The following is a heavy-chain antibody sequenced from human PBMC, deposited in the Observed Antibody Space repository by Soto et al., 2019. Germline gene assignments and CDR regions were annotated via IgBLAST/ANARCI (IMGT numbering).Heavy chain of an antibody. V-gene: IGHV1-69*01. Sequence: QVQLVQSGAEVKKPGSSVKVSCKASGGTFSSYAISWVRQAPGQGLEWMGGIIPIFGTANDAQKFQGRVTITADESTSTGYMELSSMRSEDTDVYYCARDGYPRSMITFAGDPEGYFDYWGQGTLVTGSS. CDR2: IIPIFGTA. J-gene: IGHJ4*02. D-gene: IGHD3-16*01. CDR3: ARDGYPRSMITFAGDPEGYFDY. CDR1: GGTFSSYA.